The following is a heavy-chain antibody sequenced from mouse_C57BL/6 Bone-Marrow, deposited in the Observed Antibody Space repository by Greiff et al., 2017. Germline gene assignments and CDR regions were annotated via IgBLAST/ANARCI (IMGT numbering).Heavy chain of an antibody. J-gene: IGHJ2*01. D-gene: IGHD1-1*01. Sequence: QVQLQQSGPELVKPGASVKISCKASGYAFSSSWMNWVKQRPGKGLEWIGRIYPGDGDTNYNGKFKGKATLTADKSSSTAYMQLSSLTSEDSAVYFCARPDYYGSGFDYWGQGTTLTVSS. CDR1: GYAFSSSW. CDR3: ARPDYYGSGFDY. V-gene: IGHV1-82*01. CDR2: IYPGDGDT.